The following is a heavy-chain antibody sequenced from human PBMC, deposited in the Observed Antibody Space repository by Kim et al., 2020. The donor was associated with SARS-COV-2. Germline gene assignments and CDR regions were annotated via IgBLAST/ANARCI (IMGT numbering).Heavy chain of an antibody. J-gene: IGHJ5*02. Sequence: GESLQISCKGSGYSFTSYWIGWVRQMPGKGLEWMGIIYPGDSDTRYSPSFQGQVTISADKSISTAYLQWSSLKASDTAMYYCARATGNDFWSGYYWDWFDPWGQGTLVTVSS. CDR1: GYSFTSYW. CDR2: IYPGDSDT. V-gene: IGHV5-51*01. CDR3: ARATGNDFWSGYYWDWFDP. D-gene: IGHD3-3*01.